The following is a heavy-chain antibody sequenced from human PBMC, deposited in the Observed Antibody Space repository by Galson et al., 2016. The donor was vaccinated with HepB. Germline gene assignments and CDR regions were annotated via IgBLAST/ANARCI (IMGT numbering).Heavy chain of an antibody. J-gene: IGHJ6*04. D-gene: IGHD4-17*01. V-gene: IGHV3-23*01. Sequence: SLRLSCAVSGFTLSRSAMTWVRQAPGRGLEWVSAITETGSAAYYADSVRGRFTISRDTSKNTLYLQMNSLRAEDTALYYCGRDYATVTDHYSSHVDVWGKGTAVTVSS. CDR2: ITETGSAA. CDR3: GRDYATVTDHYSSHVDV. CDR1: GFTLSRSA.